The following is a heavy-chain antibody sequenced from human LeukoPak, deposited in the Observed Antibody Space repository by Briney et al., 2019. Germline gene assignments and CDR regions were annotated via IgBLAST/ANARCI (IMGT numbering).Heavy chain of an antibody. CDR1: GGSVGSGSYY. Sequence: SETLSLTCTVSGGSVGSGSYYWSWIRQPPGKGLEWIGYIYNSGSANYNPSLKSRVTISVDTSKNQFSLKLSSVTAADTAVYYCARDGSGYVNYYYYGMDVWGQGTTVTVSS. J-gene: IGHJ6*02. CDR2: IYNSGSA. D-gene: IGHD3-22*01. V-gene: IGHV4-61*01. CDR3: ARDGSGYVNYYYYGMDV.